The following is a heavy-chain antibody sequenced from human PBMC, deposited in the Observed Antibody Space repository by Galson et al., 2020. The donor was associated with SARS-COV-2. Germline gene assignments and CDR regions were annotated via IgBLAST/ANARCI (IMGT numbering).Heavy chain of an antibody. V-gene: IGHV1-2*02. D-gene: IGHD2-15*01. J-gene: IGHJ4*02. CDR3: ASDCSGGSCSIKDIAGFEY. CDR1: GYTFTGYY. CDR2: MNPNSGGT. Sequence: ASVKVSCKASGYTFTGYYIHWVRQAPGQGLEWMGWMNPNSGGTNYAQNFHGRVTMTWDTSITTAYMELSRLRSHDTAVYYCASDCSGGSCSIKDIAGFEYWGQGTLVTVSS.